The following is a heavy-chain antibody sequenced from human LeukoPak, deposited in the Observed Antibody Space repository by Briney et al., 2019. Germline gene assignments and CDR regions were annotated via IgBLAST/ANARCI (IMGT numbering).Heavy chain of an antibody. Sequence: PSETLSLTCTVSGGSIRSYYWSWIRQPAGKGLEWIGRIYTSGSSNYNPSLKSRVTMSVDTSKNQFSLKLSSVTAADTAVYYCARDPGYYGSGTRGAFDIWGQGTMVTVSS. J-gene: IGHJ3*02. D-gene: IGHD3-10*01. CDR1: GGSIRSYY. CDR3: ARDPGYYGSGTRGAFDI. CDR2: IYTSGSS. V-gene: IGHV4-4*07.